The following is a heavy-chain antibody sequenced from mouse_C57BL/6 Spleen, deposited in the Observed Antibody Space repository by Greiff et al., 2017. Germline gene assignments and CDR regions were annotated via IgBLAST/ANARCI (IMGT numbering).Heavy chain of an antibody. CDR1: GFTFSNYW. J-gene: IGHJ3*01. CDR2: IRLKSDNYAT. CDR3: TGGVYYVLAY. D-gene: IGHD1-1*01. V-gene: IGHV6-3*01. Sequence: EVKVVESGGGLVQPGGSMKLSCVASGFTFSNYWMNWVRQSPEKGLEWVAQIRLKSDNYATHYAESVKGRFTISRDDSKSSVYLQMNNLRAEDTGIYYCTGGVYYVLAYWGQGTLVTVSA.